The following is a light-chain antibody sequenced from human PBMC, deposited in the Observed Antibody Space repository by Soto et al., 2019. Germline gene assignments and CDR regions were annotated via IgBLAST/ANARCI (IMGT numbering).Light chain of an antibody. CDR2: GAS. Sequence: EMVLTQSPATLSVSPGERATLSCRASQSVSSNLAWYQQKPGQAPRLLIYGASTRATGIPARFSGSGSGTEFTLTISSLQSGDFAVYYCQQHADWPRTFGQGTKVDI. CDR3: QQHADWPRT. V-gene: IGKV3-15*01. J-gene: IGKJ1*01. CDR1: QSVSSN.